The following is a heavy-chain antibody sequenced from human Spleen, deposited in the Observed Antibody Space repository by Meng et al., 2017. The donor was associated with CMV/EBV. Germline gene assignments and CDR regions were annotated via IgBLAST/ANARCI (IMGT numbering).Heavy chain of an antibody. V-gene: IGHV4-38-2*02. D-gene: IGHD5-18*01. CDR1: GGSISSGFY. CDR2: VYYSGST. J-gene: IGHJ4*02. Sequence: SETLSLTCTVSGGSISSGFYWGWIRQPPGKGLEWIGSVYYSGSTYYNPSLKSRVSISADMSKNQFSLKLSSVTAADTAVYYCARILYNYGYDYWGQGTLVTVSS. CDR3: ARILYNYGYDY.